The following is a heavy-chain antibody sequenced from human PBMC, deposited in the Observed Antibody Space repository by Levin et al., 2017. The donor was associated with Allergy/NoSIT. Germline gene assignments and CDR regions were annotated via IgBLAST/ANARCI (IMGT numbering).Heavy chain of an antibody. V-gene: IGHV4-34*01. CDR3: TKTIVSSSIESY. CDR1: GGSFSTYY. Sequence: SETLSLTCAVYGGSFSTYYWHWIRQPPGKRLEWIGELNHSGSTSYNPSLRSRATISGDTSKNQFSLKLSSVTAADTAVYYCTKTIVSSSIESYWGQGTLVTVSS. D-gene: IGHD6-6*01. J-gene: IGHJ4*02. CDR2: LNHSGST.